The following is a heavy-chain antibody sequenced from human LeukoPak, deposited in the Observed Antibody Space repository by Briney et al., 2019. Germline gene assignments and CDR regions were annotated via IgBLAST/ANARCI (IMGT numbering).Heavy chain of an antibody. CDR2: VNPTDGGT. J-gene: IGHJ4*02. CDR1: GYTFSSYY. Sequence: ASVKVSCKASGYTFSSYYIHWVRQAPGQGLQWMGIVNPTDGGTQYAQNFQGRVTMTRDTSTSTVYMELSSLTSEDTAVYFCTRSGVVGAPGDFDCWGQGTLITVSS. D-gene: IGHD2-15*01. V-gene: IGHV1-46*01. CDR3: TRSGVVGAPGDFDC.